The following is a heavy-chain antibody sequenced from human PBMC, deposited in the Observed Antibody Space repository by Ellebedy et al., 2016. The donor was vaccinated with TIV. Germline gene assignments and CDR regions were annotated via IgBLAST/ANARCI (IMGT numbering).Heavy chain of an antibody. CDR1: GFTFGDYA. CDR2: IRSKAIGGST. Sequence: GGSLRLSCTASGFTFGDYAMTWFRQAPGKGLEWVGFIRSKAIGGSTDYAASVKGRFTVSRDDSKSIAYLQMNSLKTDDTAVYYCARGRLEMSTTFDYWGQGTLVTVSS. V-gene: IGHV3-49*03. CDR3: ARGRLEMSTTFDY. D-gene: IGHD5-24*01. J-gene: IGHJ4*02.